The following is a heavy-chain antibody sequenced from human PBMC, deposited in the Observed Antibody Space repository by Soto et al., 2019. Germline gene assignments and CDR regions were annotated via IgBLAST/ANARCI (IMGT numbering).Heavy chain of an antibody. CDR3: ARDMYYDFWSGYSLNWFDP. V-gene: IGHV3-21*01. CDR2: ISSSSSYI. Sequence: EVQLVESGGSLVKPGGSLRPSCAASGFTFSSYSMNWVRQAPGKGLEWVSSISSSSSYIYYADSVKGRFTISRDNAKNSLYLQMNSLRAEDTAVYYCARDMYYDFWSGYSLNWFDPWGQGTLVTVSS. J-gene: IGHJ5*02. CDR1: GFTFSSYS. D-gene: IGHD3-3*01.